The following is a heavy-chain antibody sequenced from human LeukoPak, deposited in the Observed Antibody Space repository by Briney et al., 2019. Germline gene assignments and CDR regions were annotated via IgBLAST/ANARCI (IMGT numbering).Heavy chain of an antibody. CDR3: ARWTRDRDYFDY. Sequence: SETLSLTCAVSGGSISSSNWWSWVRQPPGKGLEWIGEIYHSGSTNYNPSLKSRVTISVDTSKNQFSLKLSSVTAADTAVYYCARWTRDRDYFDYWGQGTLVTVSS. J-gene: IGHJ4*02. D-gene: IGHD3/OR15-3a*01. V-gene: IGHV4-4*02. CDR1: GGSISSSNW. CDR2: IYHSGST.